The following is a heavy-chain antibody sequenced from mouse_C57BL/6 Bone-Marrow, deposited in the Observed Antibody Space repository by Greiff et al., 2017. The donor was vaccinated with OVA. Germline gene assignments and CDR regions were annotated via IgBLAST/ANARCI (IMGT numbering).Heavy chain of an antibody. V-gene: IGHV5-4*03. CDR2: ISDGGSYT. CDR1: GFTFSSYA. Sequence: EVKVVESGGGLVKPGGSLKLSCAASGFTFSSYAMSWVRQTPEKRLEWVATISDGGSYTYYPDNVKGRFTISRDNAKNNLYLQMSHLKSEDTAMYYCARLDGYLYYFDYWGQGTTLTVSS. CDR3: ARLDGYLYYFDY. J-gene: IGHJ2*01. D-gene: IGHD2-3*01.